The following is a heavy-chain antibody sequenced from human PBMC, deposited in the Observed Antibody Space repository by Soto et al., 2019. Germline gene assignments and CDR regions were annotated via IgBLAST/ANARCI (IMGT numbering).Heavy chain of an antibody. CDR1: GGSFSGYY. V-gene: IGHV4-34*01. CDR3: ARVEGIVVVPAANGIQPGWFDP. J-gene: IGHJ5*02. D-gene: IGHD2-2*01. Sequence: SETLSLTCAVYGGSFSGYYWSWIRQPPGKGLEWIGEINHSGSTNYNPSLKSRVTISVDTSKNQFSLKLSSVTAADTAVYYCARVEGIVVVPAANGIQPGWFDPWGQGTLVTVSS. CDR2: INHSGST.